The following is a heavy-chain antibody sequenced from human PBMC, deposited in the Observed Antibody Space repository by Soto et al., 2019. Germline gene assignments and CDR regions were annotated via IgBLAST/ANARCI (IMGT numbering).Heavy chain of an antibody. CDR1: GYTFTRYG. V-gene: IGHV1-18*01. J-gene: IGHJ4*02. CDR2: ISGYNGNT. D-gene: IGHD6-19*01. CDR3: TREPLAVAPGLEVDY. Sequence: QVQLVQSGAEVKKPGASVKVSCKASGYTFTRYGITWVRQAPGQGLEWMGWISGYNGNTDYAQKLQDRVTMTKDTSTTTAYMELRSLRSDDTAVYYCTREPLAVAPGLEVDYWGQGTLVTVSS.